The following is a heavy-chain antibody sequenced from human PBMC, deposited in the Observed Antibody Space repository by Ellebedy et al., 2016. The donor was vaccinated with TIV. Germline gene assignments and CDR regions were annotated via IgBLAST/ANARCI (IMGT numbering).Heavy chain of an antibody. V-gene: IGHV1-18*01. CDR3: ARALYCSSTSCYSSDY. J-gene: IGHJ4*02. D-gene: IGHD2-2*01. CDR2: ISAYNGNT. CDR1: GDTFTSYG. Sequence: AASVKVSCKASGDTFTSYGISWVRQAPGQGLEWMGWISAYNGNTNYSQKLQGIVTMTTDTSTSTAYMELRSLRSDETAVYYGARALYCSSTSCYSSDYWGQGTLVTVSS.